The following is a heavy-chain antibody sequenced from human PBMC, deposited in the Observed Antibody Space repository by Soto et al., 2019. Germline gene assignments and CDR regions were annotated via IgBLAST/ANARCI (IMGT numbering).Heavy chain of an antibody. CDR3: ARMDCSGGSCYSPDAFDI. D-gene: IGHD2-15*01. CDR1: GGTFSSYT. V-gene: IGHV1-69*02. Sequence: ASVKVSCKASGGTFSSYTISWVRQAPGQGLEWMGRIIPILGIANYAQKFQGRVTITADKSTSTAYMELSSLRSEDTAVYYCARMDCSGGSCYSPDAFDIWGQGTKVTVSS. J-gene: IGHJ3*02. CDR2: IIPILGIA.